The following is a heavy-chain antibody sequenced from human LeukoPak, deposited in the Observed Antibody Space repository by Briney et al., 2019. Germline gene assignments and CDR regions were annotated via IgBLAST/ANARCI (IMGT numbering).Heavy chain of an antibody. D-gene: IGHD3-9*01. J-gene: IGHJ4*02. CDR1: GFTFSGYW. V-gene: IGHV3-7*01. Sequence: GGSLRLSCAASGFTFSGYWMSWVRQAPGKGLEWVANIKQDGSEKYYVDSVKGRFTISRDNAKNSLYLQMNSLRAEDTAVYYCARDCPSFNYDILTGYYIDYWGQGTLVTVSS. CDR3: ARDCPSFNYDILTGYYIDY. CDR2: IKQDGSEK.